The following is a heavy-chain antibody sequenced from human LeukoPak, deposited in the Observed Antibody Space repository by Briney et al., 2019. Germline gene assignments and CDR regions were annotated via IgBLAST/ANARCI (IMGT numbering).Heavy chain of an antibody. CDR1: GGTFSGYT. CDR3: TRGGAAAGNY. V-gene: IGHV1-69*08. CDR2: IIRIFSKV. Sequence: SVWVSSAASGGTFSGYTCSCVRHAPRQGLGWMYRIIRIFSKVNYAQKCQGSVTLTADKSTSTAYMELSSLRSEDTALYYCTRGGAAAGNYWGRGTLATVPS. J-gene: IGHJ4*02. D-gene: IGHD6-13*01.